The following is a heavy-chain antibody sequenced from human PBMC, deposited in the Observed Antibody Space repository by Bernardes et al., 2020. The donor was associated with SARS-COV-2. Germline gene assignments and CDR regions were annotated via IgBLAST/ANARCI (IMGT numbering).Heavy chain of an antibody. CDR1: GYTFSSYI. J-gene: IGHJ6*02. Sequence: ASVKVSCKASGYTFSSYIINWVRQAPGQGLEWMGWISINNGNTIYAQKYQGRVTMTTDTSTTTANMELMSLRSDDTAVYYCARSNYDYLWGTYRSMDVWGQGTTVTGSS. D-gene: IGHD3-16*02. CDR2: ISINNGNT. CDR3: ARSNYDYLWGTYRSMDV. V-gene: IGHV1-18*04.